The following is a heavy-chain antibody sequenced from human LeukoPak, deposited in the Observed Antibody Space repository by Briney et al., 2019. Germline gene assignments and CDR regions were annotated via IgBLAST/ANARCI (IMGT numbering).Heavy chain of an antibody. D-gene: IGHD2-2*01. J-gene: IGHJ5*02. V-gene: IGHV3-7*01. CDR1: GFTMRSYW. CDR3: ARGPPQYCSSTSCWFDP. Sequence: GSLRPSCAASGFTMRSYWMSWVRQAPGKGLEWVANIKQDGSEIYYVDSVKGRFTISRDNAKNSLYLQMNSLRAEDTALYYCARGPPQYCSSTSCWFDPWGQGTLVTVSS. CDR2: IKQDGSEI.